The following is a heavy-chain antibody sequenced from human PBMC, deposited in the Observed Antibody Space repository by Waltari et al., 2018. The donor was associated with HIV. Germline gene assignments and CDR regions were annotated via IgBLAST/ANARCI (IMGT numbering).Heavy chain of an antibody. CDR2: IFHSGST. CDR3: ARRGGATVTSYYYYGLDL. V-gene: IGHV4-39*01. Sequence: QVQLQESGPGLVKPSETLSLTCTVPGPSISIDSHHWGWVRQPPGKGLEWIGNIFHSGSTYYNPSLRSRVTISVDTSRKQFSLKLTSVTAADTAVYYCARRGGATVTSYYYYGLDLWGQGTTVTVSS. CDR1: GPSISIDSHH. D-gene: IGHD4-17*01. J-gene: IGHJ6*02.